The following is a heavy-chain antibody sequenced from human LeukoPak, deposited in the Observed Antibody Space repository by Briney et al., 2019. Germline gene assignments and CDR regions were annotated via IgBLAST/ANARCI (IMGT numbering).Heavy chain of an antibody. V-gene: IGHV4-59*01. CDR3: ARVSLSNLLSFAFDI. J-gene: IGHJ3*02. CDR1: GGSISSYY. Sequence: SETLSLTCTVSGGSISSYYWSWIRQPPGKGLEWIGYIYYSGSTNYNPSLKSRVTISVDTSKDQFSLKLSSVTAADTAVYYCARVSLSNLLSFAFDIWGQGTMVTVSS. CDR2: IYYSGST. D-gene: IGHD2-2*01.